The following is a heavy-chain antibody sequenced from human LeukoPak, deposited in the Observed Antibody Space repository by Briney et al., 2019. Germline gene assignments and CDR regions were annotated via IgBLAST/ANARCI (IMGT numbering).Heavy chain of an antibody. CDR3: AKLSGGGCYSSIGH. Sequence: GGSLRLSCATSGFTFSSYAMSWVRQAPGKGLEWVSVICGSGGSTYYADSVKGRFTISRDNSKNTLYLQMNSLRAEDTAVYYCAKLSGGGCYSSIGHWGQGTLVTVSS. CDR2: ICGSGGST. D-gene: IGHD2-15*01. J-gene: IGHJ4*02. V-gene: IGHV3-23*01. CDR1: GFTFSSYA.